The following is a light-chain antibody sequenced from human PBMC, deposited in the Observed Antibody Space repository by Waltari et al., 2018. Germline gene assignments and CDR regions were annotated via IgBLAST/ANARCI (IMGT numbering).Light chain of an antibody. V-gene: IGLV1-51*01. Sequence: QSVLTQPPSVSAAPGQTVTLSCSGGRSNLAIHYVHWYQQLPGTAPNLLIFDNSERPSGIPDRFSGSKSGASAALDITGLQTGDEAEYYCGTWDDSLNGGIFGGGTKLTVL. CDR2: DNS. CDR3: GTWDDSLNGGI. J-gene: IGLJ2*01. CDR1: RSNLAIHY.